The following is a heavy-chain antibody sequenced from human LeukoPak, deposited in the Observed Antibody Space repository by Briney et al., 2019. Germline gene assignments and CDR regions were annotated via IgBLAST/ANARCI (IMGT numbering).Heavy chain of an antibody. CDR3: AREWADVYYYYGMDV. CDR1: GFTFSSYW. CDR2: INSDGSST. V-gene: IGHV3-74*01. J-gene: IGHJ6*02. Sequence: PGGSLRLSCAASGFTFSSYWMDWVRQAPGKGLVWVSGINSDGSSTSYADSVKGRFTISRDNAKNTLYLQMNSLRAEDTAVYYCAREWADVYYYYGMDVWGQGTTVTVSS. D-gene: IGHD1-26*01.